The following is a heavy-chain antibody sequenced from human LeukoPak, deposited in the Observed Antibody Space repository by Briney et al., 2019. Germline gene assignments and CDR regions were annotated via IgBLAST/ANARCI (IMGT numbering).Heavy chain of an antibody. D-gene: IGHD4-17*01. CDR2: ISSSSSYI. Sequence: GGSLRLSCAASGFTFSSYSMNWVRQAPGKGLEWVSSISSSSSYIYYADSVKGRFTISRDNAKNSLYLQMNSLRAEDTAMYYCATDAGGPYGNYANHFDFWGQGTLVTVSS. CDR1: GFTFSSYS. CDR3: ATDAGGPYGNYANHFDF. J-gene: IGHJ4*02. V-gene: IGHV3-21*01.